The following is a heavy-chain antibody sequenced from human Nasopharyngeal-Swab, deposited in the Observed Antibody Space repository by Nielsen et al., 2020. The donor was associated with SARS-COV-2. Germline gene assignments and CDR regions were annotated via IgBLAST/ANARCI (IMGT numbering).Heavy chain of an antibody. D-gene: IGHD3-16*01. V-gene: IGHV1-2*06. Sequence: ASVKVSCKASGYTFTGYYMHWVRQAPGQGLEWMGRINPNSGGTNYAQKFQGRVTMTRDTSITTAYMELSRLRSDDTAVYYCARNDEVVRFGVDYWGQRTLVTVSS. J-gene: IGHJ4*02. CDR3: ARNDEVVRFGVDY. CDR1: GYTFTGYY. CDR2: INPNSGGT.